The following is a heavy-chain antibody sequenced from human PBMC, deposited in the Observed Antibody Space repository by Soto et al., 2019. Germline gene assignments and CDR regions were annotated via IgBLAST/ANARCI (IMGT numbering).Heavy chain of an antibody. Sequence: EVQLVESGGGLVQPGGSLRLSCAGSGFTFSDYYIDWVRQAPGKGLEWVVRSRAKGNSYSTVYAASVKGRFTISRDASKNSLFLQMNSLKTDDTALYYCTRSITGTTSSDYWGQGTLVTVSS. D-gene: IGHD1-7*01. J-gene: IGHJ4*02. CDR3: TRSITGTTSSDY. V-gene: IGHV3-72*01. CDR2: SRAKGNSYST. CDR1: GFTFSDYY.